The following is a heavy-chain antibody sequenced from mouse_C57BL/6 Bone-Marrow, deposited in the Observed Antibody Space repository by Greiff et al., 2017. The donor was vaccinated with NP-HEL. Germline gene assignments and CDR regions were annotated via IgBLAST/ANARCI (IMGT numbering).Heavy chain of an antibody. D-gene: IGHD1-1*01. J-gene: IGHJ1*03. CDR3: ARWGTTVVAHWYFDV. V-gene: IGHV1-82*01. CDR1: GYAFSSSW. CDR2: IYPGDGDT. Sequence: QVQLKESGPELVKPGASVKISCKASGYAFSSSWMNWVKQRPGKGLEWIGRIYPGDGDTNYNGKFKGKATLTADKPSSTAYMQLSSLTSEDSAVYFCARWGTTVVAHWYFDVWGTGTTVTVSS.